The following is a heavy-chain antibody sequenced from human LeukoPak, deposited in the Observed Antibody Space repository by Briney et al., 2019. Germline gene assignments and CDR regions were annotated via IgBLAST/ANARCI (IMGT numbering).Heavy chain of an antibody. Sequence: GGSLRLSCAASGFTFSSYGMHWVRQAPGKGLEWVAFIRYDGSNKYYADSVKGRFTISRDNSKNTLYLQMNSLRAEDTAVYYCASGLSILRYFDWSNYYWGQGTPVTVSS. D-gene: IGHD3-9*01. CDR2: IRYDGSNK. CDR3: ASGLSILRYFDWSNYY. V-gene: IGHV3-30*02. J-gene: IGHJ4*02. CDR1: GFTFSSYG.